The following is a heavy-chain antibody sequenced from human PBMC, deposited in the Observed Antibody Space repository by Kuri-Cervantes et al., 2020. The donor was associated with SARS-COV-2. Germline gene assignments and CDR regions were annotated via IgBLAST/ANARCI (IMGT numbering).Heavy chain of an antibody. Sequence: ASVKVSCKASGYTFTGYYMHWVRQAPGQGLEWMGWINPNSGGTNYAQKFQGWVTMTRDTSISTAYMELSSLRSEDTAVYYCATEPPYGARGVPWFDPWGQGTLVTVSS. CDR3: ATEPPYGARGVPWFDP. CDR1: GYTFTGYY. D-gene: IGHD3-10*01. J-gene: IGHJ5*02. V-gene: IGHV1-2*04. CDR2: INPNSGGT.